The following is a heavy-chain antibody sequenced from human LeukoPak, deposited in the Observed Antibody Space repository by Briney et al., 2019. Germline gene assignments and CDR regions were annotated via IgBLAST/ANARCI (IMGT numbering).Heavy chain of an antibody. CDR1: GFTFSDYY. J-gene: IGHJ6*02. Sequence: GGSLRLSCAASGFTFSDYYMSCIRQPPGKGLEWVSYISSSGSIIYYADSVKGRFTISRENAKNSLYLQMNSLRAEDTAMYYSARDYATLDVWGQGTTVTVSS. D-gene: IGHD2-2*01. CDR2: ISSSGSII. V-gene: IGHV3-11*01. CDR3: ARDYATLDV.